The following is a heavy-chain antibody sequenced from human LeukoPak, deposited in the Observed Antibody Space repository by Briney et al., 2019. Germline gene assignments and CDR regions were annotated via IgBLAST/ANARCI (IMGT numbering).Heavy chain of an antibody. CDR2: INPNSGGT. D-gene: IGHD1-1*01. CDR3: ARGLPGSFDP. CDR1: GYTFTDYY. Sequence: ASVKVSCKASGYTFTDYYIHLVRQAPGQGLEWMGRINPNSGGTNYAQKFQGRVTMTRDTSITTAYMELSSLRSNDAAVYYCARGLPGSFDPWGQGALVTVSS. J-gene: IGHJ5*02. V-gene: IGHV1-2*06.